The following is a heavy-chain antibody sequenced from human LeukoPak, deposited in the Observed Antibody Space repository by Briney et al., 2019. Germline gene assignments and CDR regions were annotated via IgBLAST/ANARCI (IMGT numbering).Heavy chain of an antibody. CDR2: IYSGGST. V-gene: IGHV3-53*01. CDR3: AHSFGVVWAMGY. Sequence: GGSLRLSCAASGFTVSSNYMSWVRQAPGKGLEWVSVIYSGGSTYYADYVQGRFTISRDNSKNTLYLQMNGLSAEDTAVYYCAHSFGVVWAMGYWGQGTLVTVSS. J-gene: IGHJ4*02. CDR1: GFTVSSNY. D-gene: IGHD3-3*01.